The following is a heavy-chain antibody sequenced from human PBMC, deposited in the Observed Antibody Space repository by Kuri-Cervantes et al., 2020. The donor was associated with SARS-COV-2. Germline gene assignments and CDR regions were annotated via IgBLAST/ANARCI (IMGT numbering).Heavy chain of an antibody. J-gene: IGHJ6*02. CDR3: ASIGYDLWSGPASVPSYYCGMDV. Sequence: SETLSLTCTVSGGSISNGGYYWSWIRQHPGKGLEWIGYIYYSGSTYYNSSLKSRVTITVDTSKNQFSLKLSSVTAADTAVYYCASIGYDLWSGPASVPSYYCGMDVWGQGTTVTVSS. V-gene: IGHV4-31*02. D-gene: IGHD3-3*01. CDR2: IYYSGST. CDR1: GGSISNGGYY.